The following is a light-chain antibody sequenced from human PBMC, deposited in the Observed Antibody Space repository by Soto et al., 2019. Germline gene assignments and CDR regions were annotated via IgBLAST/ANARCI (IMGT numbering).Light chain of an antibody. V-gene: IGKV3-20*01. CDR1: QSVNLN. J-gene: IGKJ2*01. Sequence: EIMMTQSPGTLSVSPGEGATLSCTASQSVNLNLAWYQQKPGQAPRLLIFGVSSRATGIPDRFSGSGSGTDFTLTINRLEPEDFAVYYCHHYGSSPYTFGLGTKLEIK. CDR3: HHYGSSPYT. CDR2: GVS.